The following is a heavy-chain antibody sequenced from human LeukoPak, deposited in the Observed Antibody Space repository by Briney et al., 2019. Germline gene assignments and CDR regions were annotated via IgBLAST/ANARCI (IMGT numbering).Heavy chain of an antibody. V-gene: IGHV1-8*01. CDR1: GYTFTSYD. CDR3: ARGTPGVGELQNWFDP. J-gene: IGHJ5*02. Sequence: ASVKVSCKASGYTFTSYDINWVRQATGQGLEWMGWMNPNSGNTGYAQKFQGRVTMTRNTSISAAYMELSSLRSEDTAVYYCARGTPGVGELQNWFDPWGQGTLVTVSS. CDR2: MNPNSGNT. D-gene: IGHD3-10*01.